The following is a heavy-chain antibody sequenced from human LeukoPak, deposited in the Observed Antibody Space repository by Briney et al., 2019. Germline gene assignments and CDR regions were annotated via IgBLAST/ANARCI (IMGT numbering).Heavy chain of an antibody. V-gene: IGHV3-74*01. J-gene: IGHJ5*02. D-gene: IGHD2-15*01. CDR3: ARDPRNVGLAP. CDR2: NNGDGSTT. Sequence: GSLRLSCVASGFSLSGYWMYWVRQAPGKGLMYISRNNGDGSTTNYADVVKGRFTMSRDNVKNTLYLQMNSLRVEDTAVYYCARDPRNVGLAPWGQGTLVTVSS. CDR1: GFSLSGYW.